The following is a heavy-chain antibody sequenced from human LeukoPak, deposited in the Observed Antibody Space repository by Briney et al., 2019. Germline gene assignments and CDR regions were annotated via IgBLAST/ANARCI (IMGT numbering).Heavy chain of an antibody. CDR2: ISAYNGNT. Sequence: ASVKVSCKASGYTFTSYDINWVRQAPGQGLEWMGWISAYNGNTNYAQKLQGRVTMTTDTSTSTAYMELRSLRSDDTAVYYCARGSSSWYYYYGMDVWGQGTTVTVSS. CDR3: ARGSSSWYYYYGMDV. CDR1: GYTFTSYD. D-gene: IGHD6-13*01. V-gene: IGHV1-18*01. J-gene: IGHJ6*02.